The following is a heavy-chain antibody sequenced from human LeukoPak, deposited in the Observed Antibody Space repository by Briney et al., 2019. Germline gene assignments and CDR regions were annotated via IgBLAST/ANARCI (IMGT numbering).Heavy chain of an antibody. CDR1: GFTFDDYA. J-gene: IGHJ4*02. CDR2: INGYGSIT. CDR3: ARDEPTVTTGPPVGS. Sequence: PGGSLRLSCAASGFTFDDYAMHWVRQAPGKGLEWVSCINGYGSITNYADSVKGRFTISRDNAKNTLYLQMNSLRVEDTAVYYCARDEPTVTTGPPVGSWGQGTLVTVSS. D-gene: IGHD4-17*01. V-gene: IGHV3-74*01.